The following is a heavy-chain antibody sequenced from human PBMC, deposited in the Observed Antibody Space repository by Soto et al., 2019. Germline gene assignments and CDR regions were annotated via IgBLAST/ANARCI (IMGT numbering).Heavy chain of an antibody. D-gene: IGHD3-10*01. Sequence: PSETLSLTCTVSGGSLSSSSCYWGWLRQPPGKGPEWIVNMYYSGSTYYNPSFKSRVTISADTSKNQFSLKLSSVTAADTAVYYCARVMTMDAFDIWGQGTMVTVS. CDR1: GGSLSSSSCY. CDR3: ARVMTMDAFDI. V-gene: IGHV4-39*02. J-gene: IGHJ3*02. CDR2: MYYSGST.